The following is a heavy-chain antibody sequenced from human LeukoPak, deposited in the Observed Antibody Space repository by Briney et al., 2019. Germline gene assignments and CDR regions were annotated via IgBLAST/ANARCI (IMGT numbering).Heavy chain of an antibody. V-gene: IGHV4-34*01. D-gene: IGHD5-12*01. J-gene: IGHJ4*02. CDR3: ARGVATYYFDY. Sequence: SSETLSLTCAVYGGSFSGYYWSWIRQPPGKGLEWIGETNHSGSTNYNPSLKSRVTISVDTSKNQFSLKLSSVTAADTAVYYCARGVATYYFDYWGQGTLVTVSS. CDR1: GGSFSGYY. CDR2: TNHSGST.